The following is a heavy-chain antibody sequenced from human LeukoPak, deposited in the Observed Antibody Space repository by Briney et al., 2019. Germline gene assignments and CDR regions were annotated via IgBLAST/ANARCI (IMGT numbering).Heavy chain of an antibody. D-gene: IGHD4-17*01. CDR2: IKQDGSVK. CDR1: GFTFSNSW. CDR3: AKRPSDYGDYVSYFDY. J-gene: IGHJ4*02. Sequence: GGSLRLSCAASGFTFSNSWMSWVRQAPGKGLEWVANIKQDGSVKHYVDSVKGRFTISRDNSKDTLYLQMNSLRDEDTAVYYCAKRPSDYGDYVSYFDYWGQGTLVTVSS. V-gene: IGHV3-7*01.